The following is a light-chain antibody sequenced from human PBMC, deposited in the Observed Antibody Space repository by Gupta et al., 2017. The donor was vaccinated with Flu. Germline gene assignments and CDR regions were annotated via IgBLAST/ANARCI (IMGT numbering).Light chain of an antibody. V-gene: IGLV3-1*01. Sequence: SYELTQPPSVSVSPGQTASITCSGDKLGDKYACWYQQKPGQSPVLVIYQDSKRPSGIPERFSGSNSGNTATLTISGTQAMDEADYYCQAWDSSTADFYVFGTGTKVTVL. CDR1: KLGDKY. CDR3: QAWDSSTADFYV. J-gene: IGLJ1*01. CDR2: QDS.